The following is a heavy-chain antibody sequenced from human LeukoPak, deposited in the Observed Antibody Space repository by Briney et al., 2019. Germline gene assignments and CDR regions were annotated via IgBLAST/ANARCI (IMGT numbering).Heavy chain of an antibody. CDR3: AKVLIRGYCSGGSCFDAFDI. D-gene: IGHD2-15*01. CDR1: GFTFSSYG. J-gene: IGHJ3*02. Sequence: GGSLRLSCAASGFTFSSYGMHWVRQAPGKGLEWVAFIRYDGSNKYYADSVKGRFTISRDNSKNTLYLQMNSLRAEDTAVYYCAKVLIRGYCSGGSCFDAFDIWGQGTMVTVSS. CDR2: IRYDGSNK. V-gene: IGHV3-30*02.